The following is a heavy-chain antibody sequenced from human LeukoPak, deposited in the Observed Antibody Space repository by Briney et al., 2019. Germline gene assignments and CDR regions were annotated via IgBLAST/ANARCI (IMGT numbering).Heavy chain of an antibody. V-gene: IGHV3-30*18. CDR3: AKDWGVAVIGGAIDS. J-gene: IGHJ4*02. D-gene: IGHD6-19*01. CDR2: ISHDGNNK. Sequence: GGSLRLSCAVSGFTFSTYGMRWVRQAPGKGLEWVAVISHDGNNKKYAESVRGRLTISRGNSKNTLSLQMNSLRAEDTAVYYCAKDWGVAVIGGAIDSWGQGTLVTV. CDR1: GFTFSTYG.